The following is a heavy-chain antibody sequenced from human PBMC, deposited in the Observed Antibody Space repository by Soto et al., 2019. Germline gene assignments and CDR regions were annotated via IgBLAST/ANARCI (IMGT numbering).Heavy chain of an antibody. CDR2: IIPILGIA. J-gene: IGHJ4*02. V-gene: IGHV1-69*02. Sequence: QVQLVQSGAEVKKPGSSVKVSCKASGDTFSSYISWVRQAPGQGLEWMGRIIPILGIANYAQKFQGRVTITADKSTSTAYMELSSLRSEDTAVYYCARLLYYDSSGYPVDYWGQGTLVTVSS. CDR1: GDTFSSY. D-gene: IGHD3-22*01. CDR3: ARLLYYDSSGYPVDY.